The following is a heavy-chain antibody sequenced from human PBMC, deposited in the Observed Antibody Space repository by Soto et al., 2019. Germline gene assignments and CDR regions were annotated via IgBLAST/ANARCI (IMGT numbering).Heavy chain of an antibody. CDR3: AREAGPDRWFDP. J-gene: IGHJ5*02. Sequence: ETLCLTCTVYGGSISSYFWTWIRQPAGKGLDWIGRISTSGTTNYNPSLKSRVTMSVDTSKNHFSLNLSSVTAADTAVYYCAREAGPDRWFDPWGQGTLVTVSS. CDR2: ISTSGTT. CDR1: GGSISSYF. D-gene: IGHD6-19*01. V-gene: IGHV4-4*07.